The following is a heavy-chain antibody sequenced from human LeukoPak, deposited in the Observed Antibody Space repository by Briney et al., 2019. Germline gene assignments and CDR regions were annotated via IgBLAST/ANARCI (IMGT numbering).Heavy chain of an antibody. CDR1: GGSISSYY. J-gene: IGHJ4*02. CDR3: ARTRYYYGSGSYQGGYYFDY. D-gene: IGHD3-10*01. V-gene: IGHV4-59*01. CDR2: IYYSGST. Sequence: SETLSPTCTVSGGSISSYYWSWIRQPPGKGLEWIGYIYYSGSTNYNPSLKSRVTISVDTSKNQFSLKLSSVTAADTAVYYCARTRYYYGSGSYQGGYYFDYWGQGTLVTVSS.